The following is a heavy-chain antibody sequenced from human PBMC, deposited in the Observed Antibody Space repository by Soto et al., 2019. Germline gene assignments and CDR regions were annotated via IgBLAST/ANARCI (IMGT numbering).Heavy chain of an antibody. J-gene: IGHJ6*02. CDR2: ISAYNGNT. CDR3: ARDLRRYNGTHPRYGMDV. D-gene: IGHD1-20*01. V-gene: IGHV1-18*01. CDR1: GYTFTSYG. Sequence: ASVKVSCKASGYTFTSYGISWVRQAPGQGLEWMGWISAYNGNTNYAQKLQGRVTMTTDTSTSTAYMELRSLRSDDTAVYYCARDLRRYNGTHPRYGMDVRGQGTTVTV.